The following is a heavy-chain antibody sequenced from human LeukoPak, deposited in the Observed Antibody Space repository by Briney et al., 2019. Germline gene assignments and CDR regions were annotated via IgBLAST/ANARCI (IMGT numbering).Heavy chain of an antibody. Sequence: GGSLRLSCAVSGFTFSSYTMSWVRQAPGKGLEWVSTISGSGDNTYSADSVRGRFTISRDDSKNTLYLQMNSLRAEDTAIYYCAKVSWANYFDYWGQGTLVTVSS. CDR2: ISGSGDNT. D-gene: IGHD6-13*01. J-gene: IGHJ4*02. CDR3: AKVSWANYFDY. V-gene: IGHV3-23*01. CDR1: GFTFSSYT.